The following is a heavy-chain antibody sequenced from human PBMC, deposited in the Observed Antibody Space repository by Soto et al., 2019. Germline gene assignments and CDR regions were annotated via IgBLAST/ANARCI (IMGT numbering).Heavy chain of an antibody. V-gene: IGHV4-31*03. CDR3: AGATSVSGPQGY. J-gene: IGHJ4*02. CDR1: GGSFSSCGYY. Sequence: QLQLQESGPGLVKPSQTLSLACTVSGGSFSSCGYYWSWIRHLPGKGLEWIGYIYYRGSTYYNPALKSRCTKSLDTSTKQVSPKLSSVAAADTAVDYCAGATSVSGPQGYWGQGALVTVSS. D-gene: IGHD2-8*02. CDR2: IYYRGST.